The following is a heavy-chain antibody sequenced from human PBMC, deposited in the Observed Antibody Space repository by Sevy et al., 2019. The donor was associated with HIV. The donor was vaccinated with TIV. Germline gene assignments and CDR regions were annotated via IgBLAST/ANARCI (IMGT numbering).Heavy chain of an antibody. CDR1: GFTFSDYY. J-gene: IGHJ4*02. CDR2: ISYDGRNNK. D-gene: IGHD3-16*01. V-gene: IGHV3-30*03. CDR3: ARDRGEILSSAFDY. Sequence: GGSLRLSCAASGFTFSDYYMSWIRQAPGKGLEWVAVISYDGRNNKYNVDSVKGRFTISRDNSKNTVYLQMNSLRPEDTAIYYCARDRGEILSSAFDYWGQGTLVTVSS.